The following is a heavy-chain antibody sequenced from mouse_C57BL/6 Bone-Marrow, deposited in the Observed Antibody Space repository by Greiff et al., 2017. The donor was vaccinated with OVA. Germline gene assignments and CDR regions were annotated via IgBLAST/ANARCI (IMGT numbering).Heavy chain of an antibody. CDR2: IWSGGST. CDR1: GFSLTSYG. J-gene: IGHJ1*03. V-gene: IGHV2-2*01. Sequence: VKLVESGPGLVQPSQSLSITCTVSGFSLTSYGVHWVRQSPGKGLEWLGVIWSGGSTDYNAAFISRLSISKDNSKSQVFFKMNSLQADDTAIYYCARNFDYYGSSYWYFDVWGTGTTVTVSS. D-gene: IGHD1-1*01. CDR3: ARNFDYYGSSYWYFDV.